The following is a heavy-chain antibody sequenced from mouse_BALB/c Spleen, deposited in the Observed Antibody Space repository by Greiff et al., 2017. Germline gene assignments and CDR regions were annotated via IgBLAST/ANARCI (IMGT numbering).Heavy chain of an antibody. J-gene: IGHJ2*01. Sequence: VQLQQSGPELVKPGASVKIPCKASGYTFTDYNMDWVKQSHGKSLEWIGDINPNNGGTIYNQKFKGKATLTVDKSSSTAYMELRSLTSEDTAVYYCARYPYYGNYGYYFDYWGQGTTLTVSS. V-gene: IGHV1-18*01. CDR1: GYTFTDYN. CDR3: ARYPYYGNYGYYFDY. D-gene: IGHD2-10*01. CDR2: INPNNGGT.